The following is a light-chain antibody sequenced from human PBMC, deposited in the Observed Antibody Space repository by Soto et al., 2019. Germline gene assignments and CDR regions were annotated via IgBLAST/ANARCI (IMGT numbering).Light chain of an antibody. Sequence: QSVLTQPASMSGSPGQSITISCTGTSSDVGSYYPVSWFQHHPGKAPKLIIYEVSKRPSGVSDRFSGSKSGNTASLTISGLQAEDEAEYYCCSYAGDTTIFVFGTGTKLTVL. CDR2: EVS. J-gene: IGLJ1*01. CDR3: CSYAGDTTIFV. V-gene: IGLV2-23*02. CDR1: SSDVGSYYP.